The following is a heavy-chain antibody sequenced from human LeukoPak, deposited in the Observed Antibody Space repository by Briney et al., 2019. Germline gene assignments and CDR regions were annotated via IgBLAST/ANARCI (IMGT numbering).Heavy chain of an antibody. CDR1: GYSISSGYY. Sequence: PSETLSLTCTVSGYSISSGYYWGWIRQPPGKGLEWIGYIYYSGSTNYNPSLKSRVTISVDTSKNQFSLKLSSVTAADTAVYYCARGDAFDIWGQGTMVTVSS. V-gene: IGHV4-61*01. CDR2: IYYSGST. J-gene: IGHJ3*02. CDR3: ARGDAFDI.